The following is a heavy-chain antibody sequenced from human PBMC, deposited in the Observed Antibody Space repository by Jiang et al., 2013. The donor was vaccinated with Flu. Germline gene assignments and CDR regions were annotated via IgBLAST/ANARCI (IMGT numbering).Heavy chain of an antibody. CDR3: AMSGAGSSLGDTFDY. V-gene: IGHV6-1*01. CDR2: TYYRSKWYK. D-gene: IGHD3-10*01. CDR1: GDSISSNTA. Sequence: SQTLSLTCAISGDSISSNTAWTWIRQSPSRGLEWLGRTYYRSKWYKDYAVAMKSRITINPDTSKNQFSLQLNSVTPEDTAVYYCAMSGAGSSLGDTFDYWGQGTLVTVSS. J-gene: IGHJ4*02.